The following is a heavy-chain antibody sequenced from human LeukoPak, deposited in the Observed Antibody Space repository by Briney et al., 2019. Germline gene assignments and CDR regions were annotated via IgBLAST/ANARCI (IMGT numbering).Heavy chain of an antibody. V-gene: IGHV4-34*01. J-gene: IGHJ6*03. CDR2: INHSGNT. CDR1: GGSFSSYY. Sequence: NPWGSLSLTCAAYGGSFSSYYWSWIRQPPGKGLEWVGEINHSGNTNYNPSLKSLVTISVDTSQNQCSLMLRSVTAADTAGYYCARVLGRRGYGHLLYYCYMDLWGKETT. CDR3: ARVLGRRGYGHLLYYCYMDL. D-gene: IGHD5-18*01.